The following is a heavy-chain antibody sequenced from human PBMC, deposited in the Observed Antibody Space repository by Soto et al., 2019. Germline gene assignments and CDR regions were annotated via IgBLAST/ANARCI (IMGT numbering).Heavy chain of an antibody. V-gene: IGHV1-18*01. CDR3: ARDERGSGSYFGRLNWFDP. J-gene: IGHJ5*02. CDR1: GYTFTSYG. Sequence: ASVKVSCKSSGYTFTSYGISWVRQAPGQGIEWMGWISGYTGNTNYAQKVQGRVTLTTDTSTSTAYMELTSLTPDDTAVYYCARDERGSGSYFGRLNWFDPWGQGTLVTVSS. D-gene: IGHD3-10*01. CDR2: ISGYTGNT.